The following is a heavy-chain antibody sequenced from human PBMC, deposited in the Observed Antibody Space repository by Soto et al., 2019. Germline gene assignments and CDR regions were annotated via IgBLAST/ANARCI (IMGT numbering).Heavy chain of an antibody. CDR2: IYYSGST. V-gene: IGHV4-59*01. J-gene: IGHJ4*02. CDR1: GGSISSYY. Sequence: ASETLSLTCTVSGGSISSYYWSWIRQPPGKGLEWIGYIYYSGSTNYNPSLKSRVTISVDTSNNQFSLKLSSVTAADTAVYYCAGDSPVSSGYYRGFDYWGQGTLVTVSS. D-gene: IGHD3-22*01. CDR3: AGDSPVSSGYYRGFDY.